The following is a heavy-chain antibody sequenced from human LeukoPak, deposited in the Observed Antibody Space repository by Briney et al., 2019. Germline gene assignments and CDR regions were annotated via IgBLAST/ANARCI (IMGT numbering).Heavy chain of an antibody. CDR3: ARGYGDYVASGFHH. J-gene: IGHJ1*01. CDR2: IGRRGDT. Sequence: GGSLRLSCAASGFTFSSSDLHWVRQATGKGLEWVSAIGRRGDTYYADSVKGRFAISRENGVNSFYLQMNSLRAEDTAVYYCARGYGDYVASGFHHWGQGTLVTVSS. CDR1: GFTFSSSD. D-gene: IGHD4-17*01. V-gene: IGHV3-13*01.